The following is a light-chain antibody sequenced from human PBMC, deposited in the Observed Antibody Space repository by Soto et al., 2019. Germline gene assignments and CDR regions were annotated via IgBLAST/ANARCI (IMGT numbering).Light chain of an antibody. J-gene: IGLJ3*02. CDR1: SSNIGRNT. V-gene: IGLV1-44*01. CDR3: AAWDDSLNGVV. Sequence: QSVLTQPPSASGTPGQRVTISCSGSSSNIGRNTVNWYQQLPGTAPKLLIHSNNQRPSGVPDRFSGSKSGTSASLAISGLQSEDEADYDCAAWDDSLNGVVFGGGTKLPS. CDR2: SNN.